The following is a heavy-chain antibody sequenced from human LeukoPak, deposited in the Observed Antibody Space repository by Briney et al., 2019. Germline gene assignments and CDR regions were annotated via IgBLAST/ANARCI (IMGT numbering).Heavy chain of an antibody. CDR3: AKVNPPSRLLFYFDY. CDR1: GFTFSSYA. Sequence: GGSLRLSCAASGFTFSSYAMSWVRQAPGKGLEWVSAISGSGGSAYYADSVKGRFTISRDNSKNTLYLQMNSLRAEDTAVYYCAKVNPPSRLLFYFDYWGQGTLVTVSS. J-gene: IGHJ4*02. V-gene: IGHV3-23*01. D-gene: IGHD3-3*01. CDR2: ISGSGGSA.